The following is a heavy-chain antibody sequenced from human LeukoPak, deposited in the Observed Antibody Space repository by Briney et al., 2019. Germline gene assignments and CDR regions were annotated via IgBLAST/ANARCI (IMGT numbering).Heavy chain of an antibody. CDR2: INPNSGGT. CDR1: GYTFTGYY. J-gene: IGHJ4*02. V-gene: IGHV1-2*02. D-gene: IGHD3-10*01. Sequence: ASVKVSCKASGYTFTGYYMHWVRQAPGQGLEWMGWINPNSGGTNYAQKFQGRVTMTRDTSISTAYMELSRLRAEDTAVYYCAKVVGVRLLWFGSGGFDYWGQGTLVTVSS. CDR3: AKVVGVRLLWFGSGGFDY.